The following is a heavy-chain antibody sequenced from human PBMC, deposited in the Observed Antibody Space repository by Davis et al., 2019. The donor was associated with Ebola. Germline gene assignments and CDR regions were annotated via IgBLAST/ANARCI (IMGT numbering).Heavy chain of an antibody. CDR2: INPNSGGT. D-gene: IGHD2-15*01. V-gene: IGHV1-2*04. CDR1: GYTFTSYY. Sequence: AASVKVSCKASGYTFTSYYMHWVRQAPGQGLEWMGWINPNSGGTNYAQKFQGWVTMTRDTSISTAYMELSRLRSDDTAVYYCARGNGYCSGGSCYSGYGMDVWGQGTTVTVSS. CDR3: ARGNGYCSGGSCYSGYGMDV. J-gene: IGHJ6*02.